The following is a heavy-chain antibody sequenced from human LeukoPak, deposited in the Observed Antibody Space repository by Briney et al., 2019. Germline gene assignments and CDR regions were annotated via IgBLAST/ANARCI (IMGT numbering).Heavy chain of an antibody. J-gene: IGHJ3*02. D-gene: IGHD6-13*01. CDR2: IYYSGST. CDR3: ARWARRWSWYVRIDDAFDI. CDR1: GGSISSYY. V-gene: IGHV4-59*01. Sequence: SSETLSLTCTDSGGSISSYYWSWIRQPPGKGLEWIGYIYYSGSTNYNPSLKSRVTISVDTSKNQFSLKLSSVTAADTAVYYCARWARRWSWYVRIDDAFDIWGQGTMVTVSS.